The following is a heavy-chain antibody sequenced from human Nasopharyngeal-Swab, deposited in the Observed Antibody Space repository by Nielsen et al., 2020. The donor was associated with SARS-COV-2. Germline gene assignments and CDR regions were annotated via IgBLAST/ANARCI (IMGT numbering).Heavy chain of an antibody. CDR3: ARIAFGGVIVGVYYFDY. Sequence: GESLKISCAASGFTFSSYEMSWVRQAPGKGLEWVSYISSSGSTIYYADSVKGRFTISRDNAKNSLYLQMNSLRAEDTAVYYCARIAFGGVIVGVYYFDYWGQGTLVTVSS. V-gene: IGHV3-48*03. D-gene: IGHD3-16*02. CDR1: GFTFSSYE. CDR2: ISSSGSTI. J-gene: IGHJ4*02.